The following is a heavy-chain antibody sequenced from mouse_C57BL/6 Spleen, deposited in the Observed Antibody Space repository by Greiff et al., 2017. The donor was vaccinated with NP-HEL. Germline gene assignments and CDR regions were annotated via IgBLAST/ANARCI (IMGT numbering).Heavy chain of an antibody. CDR2: INPNNGGT. CDR1: GYTFTDYY. CDR3: ASNYYGSSYEGYFDY. V-gene: IGHV1-26*01. J-gene: IGHJ2*01. Sequence: VQLQQSGPELVKPGASVKISCKASGYTFTDYYMNWVKQSHGKSLEWIGDINPNNGGTSYNQKFKGKATLTVDKSSSTAYMELRSLTSEDSAVYYCASNYYGSSYEGYFDYWGQGTTLTVSS. D-gene: IGHD1-1*01.